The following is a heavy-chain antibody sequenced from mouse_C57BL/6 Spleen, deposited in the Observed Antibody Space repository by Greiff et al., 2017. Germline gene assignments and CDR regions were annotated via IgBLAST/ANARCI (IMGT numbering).Heavy chain of an antibody. CDR3: AKGVYYYGSSPAWFAY. J-gene: IGHJ3*01. V-gene: IGHV1-9*01. D-gene: IGHD1-1*01. Sequence: LQESGAELMKPGASVKLSCKATGYTFTGYWIEWVKQRPGHGLEWIGEILPGSGSTNYNEKFKGKATFTADTSSNTAYMQLSSLTTEDSAIYYCAKGVYYYGSSPAWFAYWGQGTLVTVSA. CDR2: ILPGSGST. CDR1: GYTFTGYW.